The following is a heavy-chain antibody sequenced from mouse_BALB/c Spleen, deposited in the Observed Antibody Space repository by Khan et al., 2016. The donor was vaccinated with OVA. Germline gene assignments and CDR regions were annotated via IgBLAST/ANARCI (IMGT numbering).Heavy chain of an antibody. Sequence: EVQLQESGPGLVKPSQSLSLTCTVTGYSITSDYAWNWIRQFPGNKLEWMGYISYSGSTSYNPSLKSRISITRDTSKNQFFLQLNSVTTEDTATYYCARWGDGYYGAMDYWGQGTSVTVSS. D-gene: IGHD2-3*01. V-gene: IGHV3-2*02. J-gene: IGHJ4*01. CDR2: ISYSGST. CDR3: ARWGDGYYGAMDY. CDR1: GYSITSDYA.